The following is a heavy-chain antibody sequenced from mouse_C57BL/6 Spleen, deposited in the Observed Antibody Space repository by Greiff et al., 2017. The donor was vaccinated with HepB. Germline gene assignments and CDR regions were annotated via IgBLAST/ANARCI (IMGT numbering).Heavy chain of an antibody. CDR1: GYTFTSYW. CDR2: IHPNSGST. Sequence: QVQLKQPGAELVKPGASVKLSCKASGYTFTSYWMHWVKQRPGQGLEWIGMIHPNSGSTNYNEKFKSKATLTVDKSSSTAYMQLSSLTSEDSAVYYCARSFITTVVAKGDYWGQGTTLTVSS. J-gene: IGHJ2*01. D-gene: IGHD1-1*01. V-gene: IGHV1-64*01. CDR3: ARSFITTVVAKGDY.